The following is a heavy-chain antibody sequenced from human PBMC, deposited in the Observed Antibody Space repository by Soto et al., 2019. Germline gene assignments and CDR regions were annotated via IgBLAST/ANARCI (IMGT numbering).Heavy chain of an antibody. D-gene: IGHD3-22*01. CDR3: ARDSSGYSNTAGGY. Sequence: GASVKVSCKASGYTFTGYYMHWVRQAPGQGLEWMGWINPNSGGTNYAQKFQGRVTMTRVTSISTAYMELSRLRSDDTAVYYCARDSSGYSNTAGGYWGQGTLVTVSS. J-gene: IGHJ4*02. CDR1: GYTFTGYY. CDR2: INPNSGGT. V-gene: IGHV1-2*02.